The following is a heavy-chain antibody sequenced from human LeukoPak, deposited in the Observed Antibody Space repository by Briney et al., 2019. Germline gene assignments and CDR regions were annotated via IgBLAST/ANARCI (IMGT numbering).Heavy chain of an antibody. CDR3: ASLPSGPSSGTPYFDN. V-gene: IGHV5-51*01. J-gene: IGHJ4*02. CDR1: GYRFTTSW. CDR2: IYPGDSDT. D-gene: IGHD6-13*01. Sequence: GESLKISCQGSGYRFTTSWIAWVRQMPGKGLEWMGIIYPGDSDTRYSPSFQGQVTISVDKSVTTPYLQWSSLKASATAMFYCASLPSGPSSGTPYFDNWGQGTLVTVSS.